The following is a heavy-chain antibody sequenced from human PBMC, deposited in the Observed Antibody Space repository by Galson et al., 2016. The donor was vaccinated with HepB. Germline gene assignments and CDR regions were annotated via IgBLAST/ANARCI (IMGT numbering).Heavy chain of an antibody. CDR2: IYHSGST. D-gene: IGHD3-10*01. Sequence: TQSLTCTVSGGSISIGGYYWSWIRQHPGKGLEWIGYIYHSGSTYYNPSLKSRVSISVDTSKNQFSLRLSSVTAADTAVYYCARDRSSGSGNFGYWGQGTLVTVSS. J-gene: IGHJ4*02. CDR1: GGSISIGGYY. CDR3: ARDRSSGSGNFGY. V-gene: IGHV4-31*03.